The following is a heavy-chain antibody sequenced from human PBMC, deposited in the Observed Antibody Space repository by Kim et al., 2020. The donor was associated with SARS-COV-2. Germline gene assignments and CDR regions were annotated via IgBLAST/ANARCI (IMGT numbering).Heavy chain of an antibody. CDR2: ISGSGGST. V-gene: IGHV3-23*01. J-gene: IGHJ4*02. CDR1: GFTFSSYA. CDR3: AKGVLRYFDWPNYFDY. Sequence: GGSLRLSCAASGFTFSSYAMSWVRQAPGKGLEWVSAISGSGGSTYYADSVKGRFTISRDNSKNTLYLQMNSLRAEDTAVYYCAKGVLRYFDWPNYFDYWGQGTLVTVSS. D-gene: IGHD3-9*01.